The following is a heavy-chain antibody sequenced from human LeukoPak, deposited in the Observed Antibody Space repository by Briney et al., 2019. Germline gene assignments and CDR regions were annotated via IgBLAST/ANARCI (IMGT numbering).Heavy chain of an antibody. J-gene: IGHJ4*02. Sequence: GGSLRLSCAASGFTFSSYAMSWVRQAPGKGLEWVSAISGSGGSTYYADSVKGRFTISRDNAKNSLYLQMNSLRGEDTAVYYCATGGVHYYDSSADYWGQGTLVTVSS. CDR3: ATGGVHYYDSSADY. CDR1: GFTFSSYA. D-gene: IGHD3-22*01. V-gene: IGHV3-23*01. CDR2: ISGSGGST.